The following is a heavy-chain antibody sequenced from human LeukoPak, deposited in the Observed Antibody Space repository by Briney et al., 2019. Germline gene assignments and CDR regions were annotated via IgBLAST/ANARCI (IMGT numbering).Heavy chain of an antibody. D-gene: IGHD5-24*01. CDR1: GFTFSSYA. J-gene: IGHJ3*02. Sequence: GGSLRLSCAASGFTFSSYAMSWVRQAPGKGLEWVSVISGSCGGSTYYADSVKGRFTISRDNSKNTLYLQMNSLRAEDTAVYYCARDLFNRDGYDIWGPGTTVIVSS. V-gene: IGHV3-23*01. CDR2: ISGSCGGST. CDR3: ARDLFNRDGYDI.